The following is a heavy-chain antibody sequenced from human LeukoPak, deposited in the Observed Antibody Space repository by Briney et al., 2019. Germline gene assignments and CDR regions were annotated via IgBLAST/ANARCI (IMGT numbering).Heavy chain of an antibody. J-gene: IGHJ4*02. CDR1: GVSISSYY. D-gene: IGHD5-18*01. CDR2: IYYSGST. V-gene: IGHV4-59*01. CDR3: ARANPHVDTAMSLDY. Sequence: SETLSLTCTVSGVSISSYYWSWIRQPPGNGLEWIRYIYYSGSTNYNPSPKSRVTISVDTSKNQFSLKLSSVTAADTAVYYCARANPHVDTAMSLDYWGQGNLVTVSS.